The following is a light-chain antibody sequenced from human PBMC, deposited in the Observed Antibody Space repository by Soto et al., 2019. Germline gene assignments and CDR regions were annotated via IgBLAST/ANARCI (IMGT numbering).Light chain of an antibody. CDR1: QSISSW. CDR3: QQYNSYSPS. CDR2: DAS. Sequence: DIQMTQSPSTLSASVGDRVTITCRASQSISSWLAWYQQKPGKAPKLLIYDASSLESGVPSRFSGSGSGTELTLTISSLQPDDFETYDCQQYNSYSPSFGQGTRLEIK. V-gene: IGKV1-5*01. J-gene: IGKJ5*01.